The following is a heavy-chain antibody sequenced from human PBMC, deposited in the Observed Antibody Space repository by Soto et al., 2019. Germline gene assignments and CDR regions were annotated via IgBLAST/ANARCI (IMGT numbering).Heavy chain of an antibody. CDR1: GYTLTTYG. D-gene: IGHD5-12*01. CDR3: ARHSGVDGAFDI. J-gene: IGHJ3*02. CDR2: ISAYNGNT. Sequence: GASVHVSCEASGYTLTTYGTRFVRGAPGQGLEWMGWISAYNGNTNYAQKLQGRVTMTTDTSTSTAYMELRSLRSDDTAVYYCARHSGVDGAFDIWGQGTMV. V-gene: IGHV1-18*04.